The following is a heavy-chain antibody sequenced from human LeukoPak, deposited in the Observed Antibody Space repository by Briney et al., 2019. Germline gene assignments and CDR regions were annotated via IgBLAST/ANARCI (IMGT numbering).Heavy chain of an antibody. CDR2: ISGSGGST. V-gene: IGHV3-23*01. D-gene: IGHD1-20*01. J-gene: IGHJ3*02. Sequence: GGSLRLSCAASGFTFSSYAMSWVRQAPGKGLEWVSAISGSGGSTYYADSVKGRSTISRDNSKNTLYLQMNSLRAEDTAVYYCARGGQAYNWNPWGAFDIWGQGTMVTVSS. CDR1: GFTFSSYA. CDR3: ARGGQAYNWNPWGAFDI.